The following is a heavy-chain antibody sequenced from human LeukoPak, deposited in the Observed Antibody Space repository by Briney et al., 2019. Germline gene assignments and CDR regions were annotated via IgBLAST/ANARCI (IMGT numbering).Heavy chain of an antibody. D-gene: IGHD6-13*01. CDR3: ARTTEAHSWQTRYYSYYMDV. CDR2: IYTSGST. J-gene: IGHJ6*03. V-gene: IGHV4-4*07. CDR1: GGSISSYY. Sequence: SETLSLPCTVSGGSISSYYWSWIRQPAGKGLEWIGRIYTSGSTNYNPSLKSRVTMSVDTSKNQFSLKLSSVTAADTAVYYCARTTEAHSWQTRYYSYYMDVWGKGTTVTVSS.